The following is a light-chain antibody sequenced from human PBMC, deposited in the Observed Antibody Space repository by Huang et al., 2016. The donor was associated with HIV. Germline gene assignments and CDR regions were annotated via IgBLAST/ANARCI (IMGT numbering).Light chain of an antibody. J-gene: IGKJ1*01. CDR2: AAS. CDR1: SDISTF. CDR3: QKYDSAPRT. V-gene: IGKV1-27*01. Sequence: MTQSPPSLSASIGDRITLTFRASSDISTFLAWYQQKPGKRPRLPIDAASILHSGVPSRFSGGGSGTNFTLTVSSLQPEDVANYYCQKYDSAPRTFGQGTKLEL.